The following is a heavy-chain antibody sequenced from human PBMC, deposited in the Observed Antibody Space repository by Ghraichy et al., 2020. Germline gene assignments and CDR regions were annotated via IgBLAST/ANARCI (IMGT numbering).Heavy chain of an antibody. D-gene: IGHD3-3*01. V-gene: IGHV4-4*07. CDR3: ASTYFDFWSDSSGYGMDV. CDR1: GGSIRRYY. Sequence: SQTRSLTCTVSGGSIRRYYWSWIRQPAGKGLEWIGRIYISGSINYNPSLKNRVTMSLDTSKNQFSLKLSSVTAADTAVYYCASTYFDFWSDSSGYGMDVWGQGTTVTVSS. CDR2: IYISGSI. J-gene: IGHJ6*02.